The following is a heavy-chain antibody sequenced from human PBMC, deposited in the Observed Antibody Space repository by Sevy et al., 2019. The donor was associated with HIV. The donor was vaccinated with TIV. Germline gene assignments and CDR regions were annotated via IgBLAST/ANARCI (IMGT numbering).Heavy chain of an antibody. CDR3: ARSSSAYPYHFDY. J-gene: IGHJ4*02. V-gene: IGHV4-30-2*01. CDR2: SFHSGNT. Sequence: SETLSLTCAVSGGSISTDLYSWNWIRQPPGKGLEWIGYSFHSGNTYYNPSLKSRVTISIDRSKNQFSLNLSSVTAAYTAVYYCARSSSAYPYHFDYWGQGTLVTVSS. CDR1: GGSISTDLYS.